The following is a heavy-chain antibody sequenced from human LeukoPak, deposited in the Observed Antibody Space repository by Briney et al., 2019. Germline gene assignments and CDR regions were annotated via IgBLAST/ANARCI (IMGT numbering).Heavy chain of an antibody. Sequence: SETLSLTCAAYGGSSSVYYWSWIRQPPGKGLEWIGEINHSGRTNYNPSLKSRVTISVDTSKNQFSLKLSSVTAGETAVYYCARGPRVDYVLRYFDWSSDYYYMDVWGKGTTVTVSS. CDR3: ARGPRVDYVLRYFDWSSDYYYMDV. D-gene: IGHD3-9*01. J-gene: IGHJ6*03. CDR2: INHSGRT. CDR1: GGSSSVYY. V-gene: IGHV4-34*01.